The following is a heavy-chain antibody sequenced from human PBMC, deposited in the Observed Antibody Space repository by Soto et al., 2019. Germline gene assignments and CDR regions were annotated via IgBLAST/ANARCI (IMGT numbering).Heavy chain of an antibody. CDR3: AHRLGGFTWNDGYLDY. Sequence: GASVKVSCKAPRDTFTSYYINWVRQAPGQGLEWIGVINPHGGSTVYAQKFQGRVTMTRDTSASTVYMELSSLRSEDTATYYCAHRLGGFTWNDGYLDYWGQGTLVTVSS. D-gene: IGHD1-1*01. CDR1: RDTFTSYY. J-gene: IGHJ4*02. V-gene: IGHV1-46*01. CDR2: INPHGGST.